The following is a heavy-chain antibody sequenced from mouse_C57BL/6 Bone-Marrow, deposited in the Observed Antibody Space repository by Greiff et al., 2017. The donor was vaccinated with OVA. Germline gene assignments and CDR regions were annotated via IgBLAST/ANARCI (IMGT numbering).Heavy chain of an antibody. CDR1: GYTFTSYW. CDR2: IHPNSGST. Sequence: QVQLQQPGAELVKPGASVKLSCKASGYTFTSYWMHWVKQRPGQGLAWIGMIHPNSGSTNYNEKFKSKATLTVDKSSSTAYMQLSSLTSEDSAVYYCARWLLRTLFDYWGQGTTLAVSS. CDR3: ARWLLRTLFDY. D-gene: IGHD2-3*01. V-gene: IGHV1-64*01. J-gene: IGHJ2*01.